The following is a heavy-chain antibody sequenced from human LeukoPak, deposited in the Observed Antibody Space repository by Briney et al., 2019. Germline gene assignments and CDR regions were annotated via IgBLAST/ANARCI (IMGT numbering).Heavy chain of an antibody. CDR1: GFTFSSYW. CDR2: IRYDGSNK. Sequence: GGSLRLSCAASGFTFSSYWMSWVRQAPGKGLEWVAFIRYDGSNKYYADSVKGRFTISRDNSKNTLYLQMNSLRAEDTAVYYCAKPFGDPLRVDYWGQGTLVTVSS. CDR3: AKPFGDPLRVDY. V-gene: IGHV3-30*02. J-gene: IGHJ4*02. D-gene: IGHD4-17*01.